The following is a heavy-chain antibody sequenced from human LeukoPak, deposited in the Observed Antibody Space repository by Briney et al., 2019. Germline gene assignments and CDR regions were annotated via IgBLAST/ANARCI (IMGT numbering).Heavy chain of an antibody. V-gene: IGHV3-30*18. CDR3: AKGGSCSSTSCYFDY. J-gene: IGHJ4*02. Sequence: PGGSLRLSCAASEFTFSSYAMHWVRQAPGKGLEWVAVISYDGSKKYYADSVKGRFTISRDNSKNTLYLQMNSLRAEDTAMYYCAKGGSCSSTSCYFDYWGQGTLVTVSS. D-gene: IGHD2-2*01. CDR1: EFTFSSYA. CDR2: ISYDGSKK.